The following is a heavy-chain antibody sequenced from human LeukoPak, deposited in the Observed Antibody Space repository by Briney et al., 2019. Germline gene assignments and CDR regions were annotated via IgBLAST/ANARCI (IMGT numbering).Heavy chain of an antibody. J-gene: IGHJ6*03. CDR2: ISTTSSSSYI. V-gene: IGHV3-21*01. Sequence: GGSLRLSCAASGFTFSRYAMNWVRQAPGKGLEWVSSISTTSSSSYIHYADSMKGRFTISRDNAKSSLCLQMSSLRAEDTAVYYCARVMAGYSYMDVWGKGTTVTVSS. CDR3: ARVMAGYSYMDV. D-gene: IGHD3-10*01. CDR1: GFTFSRYA.